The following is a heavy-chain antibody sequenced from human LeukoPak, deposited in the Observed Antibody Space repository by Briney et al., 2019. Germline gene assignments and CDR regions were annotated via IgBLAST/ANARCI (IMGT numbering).Heavy chain of an antibody. J-gene: IGHJ5*02. CDR3: ARDSYGSDH. V-gene: IGHV3-30-3*01. D-gene: IGHD3-10*01. CDR1: GFIFSTYA. Sequence: RGSLRLFCAASGFIFSTYAMHWVRQAPGKGLDWVAVISYDESNEYYADSVKGRFTISRDNSKNTLYLQMNSLRAEDSAVYYCARDSYGSDHWGQGILVTVSS. CDR2: ISYDESNE.